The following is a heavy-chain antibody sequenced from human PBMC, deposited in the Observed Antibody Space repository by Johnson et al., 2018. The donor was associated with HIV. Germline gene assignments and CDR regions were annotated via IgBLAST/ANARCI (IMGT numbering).Heavy chain of an antibody. CDR2: ISYDGSNK. Sequence: QVQLVESGGGVVQPGRSLRLSCAASGFTFSSYAMHWVRQAPGKGLEWVAVISYDGSNKYYADSVKGRFTISSDNSKNTLYLQMNSLRAEDTAVYYCARESALTGDSLGFDIWGQGTMVTVSS. CDR1: GFTFSSYA. D-gene: IGHD7-27*01. CDR3: ARESALTGDSLGFDI. J-gene: IGHJ3*02. V-gene: IGHV3-30-3*01.